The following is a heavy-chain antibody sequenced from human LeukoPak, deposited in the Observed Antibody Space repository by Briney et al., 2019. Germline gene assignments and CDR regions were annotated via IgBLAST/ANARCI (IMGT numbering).Heavy chain of an antibody. D-gene: IGHD2-15*01. V-gene: IGHV4-4*07. Sequence: PSETLSLTCTVSGGSIRSYYWSWIRQAAGKGLEWIGRFYSSGSINYNPSFKSRVTMSLDTSKKQFSLKLTSVTAADTAMYYCARVRSEVGYCSEDTCLWHTDAFDIWGQGMMVTVSS. CDR1: GGSIRSYY. J-gene: IGHJ3*02. CDR3: ARVRSEVGYCSEDTCLWHTDAFDI. CDR2: FYSSGSI.